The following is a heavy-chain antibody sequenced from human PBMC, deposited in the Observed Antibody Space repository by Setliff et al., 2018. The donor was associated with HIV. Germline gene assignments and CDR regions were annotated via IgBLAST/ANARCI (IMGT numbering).Heavy chain of an antibody. V-gene: IGHV6-1*01. J-gene: IGHJ6*03. CDR3: ARGGDWDYNYYMDV. D-gene: IGHD3-16*01. CDR1: GDSVSSNTAA. CDR2: TYYRSKWSN. Sequence: SQTLSLTCAISGDSVSSNTAARNWIRQSPSRGLEWLGRTYYRSKWSNDYAVSVKSRITINPDTSKNQFSLQLNSVTPEDTAVYFCARGGDWDYNYYMDVWDKGTMVTVSS.